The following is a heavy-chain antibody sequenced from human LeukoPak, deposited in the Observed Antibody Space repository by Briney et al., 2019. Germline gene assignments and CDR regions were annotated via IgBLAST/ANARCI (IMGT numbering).Heavy chain of an antibody. CDR3: TTVGTTDFDY. J-gene: IGHJ4*02. CDR2: IKSKTDGGTT. Sequence: PGGSLRLSCAASGFTFTNAWMSWVRQAPGKGLEWVGLIKSKTDGGTTDYAAPVKGRFTISRDDSKNTLYLQMISLKTEDTAVYYCTTVGTTDFDYWGQGTLVTVSS. CDR1: GFTFTNAW. D-gene: IGHD1-26*01. V-gene: IGHV3-15*01.